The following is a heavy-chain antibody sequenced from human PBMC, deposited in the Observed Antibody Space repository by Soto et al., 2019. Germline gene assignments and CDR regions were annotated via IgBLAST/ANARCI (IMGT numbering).Heavy chain of an antibody. CDR1: GGTFSSYA. J-gene: IGHJ6*02. D-gene: IGHD2-8*01. CDR3: ARGGSMYYYYYGMDV. Sequence: QVQLXXSXAXXKKPGSSVXVSCKASGGTFSSYAISWVRXAPGQGLEWLGGIIPIFGTANYAQKFQGRVTITADESTSTAYMELSSLRSEDTAVYYCARGGSMYYYYYGMDVWGQGTTVTVSS. V-gene: IGHV1-69*01. CDR2: IIPIFGTA.